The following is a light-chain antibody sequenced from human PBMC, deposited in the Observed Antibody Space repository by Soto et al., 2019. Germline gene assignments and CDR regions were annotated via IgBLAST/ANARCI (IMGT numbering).Light chain of an antibody. V-gene: IGLV2-14*01. CDR1: SNDVGGFNY. J-gene: IGLJ3*02. CDR2: EVS. CDR3: SSFTGSTTWV. Sequence: QSVLTQPASVSGSPGQSITMFCTGTSNDVGGFNYVSWYQQHPGKAPKLIIYEVSNRPSGISNRFSGSKSANTASLTISGLQAEDEAEYYCSSFTGSTTWVFGAGTKLTVL.